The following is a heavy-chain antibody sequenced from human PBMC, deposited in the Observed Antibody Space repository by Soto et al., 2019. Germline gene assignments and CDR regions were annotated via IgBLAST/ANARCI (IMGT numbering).Heavy chain of an antibody. CDR2: ISSSSSYI. V-gene: IGHV3-21*01. D-gene: IGHD6-13*01. CDR1: GFTFSSYS. CDR3: ARDSPRGVAAAASGMDV. J-gene: IGHJ6*02. Sequence: EVQLVESGGGLVKPGGSLRLSCAASGFTFSSYSMNWVRQALGKGLEWVSSISSSSSYIYYADSVKGRFSISRDNAKNSLYLQMNSLRAEDTAVYYCARDSPRGVAAAASGMDVWGQGTTVTVSS.